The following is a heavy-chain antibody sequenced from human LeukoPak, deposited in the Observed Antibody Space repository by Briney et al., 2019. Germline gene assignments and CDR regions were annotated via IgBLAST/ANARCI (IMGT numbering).Heavy chain of an antibody. CDR1: GGTFSSYA. Sequence: ASVKVSCKASGGTFSSYAISWVRQAPGQGLEWMGWINPNSGGTNYAQKFQGWVTMTRDTSISTAYMELSRLRSDDTAVYYCARGNSGYDRNWFDPWGQGTLVTVSS. CDR3: ARGNSGYDRNWFDP. D-gene: IGHD5-12*01. V-gene: IGHV1-2*04. J-gene: IGHJ5*02. CDR2: INPNSGGT.